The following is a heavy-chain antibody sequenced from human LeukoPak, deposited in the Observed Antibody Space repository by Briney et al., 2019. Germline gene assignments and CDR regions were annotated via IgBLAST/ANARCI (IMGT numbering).Heavy chain of an antibody. J-gene: IGHJ6*03. D-gene: IGHD6-13*01. V-gene: IGHV1-18*01. CDR3: ARAVYSSSWLTYYYYYYKDV. CDR1: GYTFTSYG. CDR2: ISAYNGNT. Sequence: ASVKVSCKASGYTFTSYGISWVRQAPGQGLEWMGWISAYNGNTNYAQKLQGRVAMTTDTSTSTAYMELRSLRSDDTAVYYCARAVYSSSWLTYYYYYYKDVWGKGTTVTVSS.